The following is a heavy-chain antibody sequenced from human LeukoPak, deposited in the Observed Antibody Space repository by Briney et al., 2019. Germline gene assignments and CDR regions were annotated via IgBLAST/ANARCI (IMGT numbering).Heavy chain of an antibody. V-gene: IGHV4-34*01. CDR1: GGSFSGSY. CDR2: INDSGIT. D-gene: IGHD6-6*01. J-gene: IGHJ4*02. CDR3: ARGLSIAARPFDY. Sequence: SETLSLTCAVYGGSFSGSYGGWIRQPPGRGLGWNGEINDSGITNYNPSLRSRVTISVDTSKNQFSLKQSSVTAADTAVYYCARGLSIAARPFDYWGQGTLVTVSS.